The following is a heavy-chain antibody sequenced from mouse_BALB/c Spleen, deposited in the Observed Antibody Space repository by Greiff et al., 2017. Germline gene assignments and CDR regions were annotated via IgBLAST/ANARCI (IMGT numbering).Heavy chain of an antibody. CDR3: ERLYRYDYYAMDY. CDR1: GDSITSGY. J-gene: IGHJ4*01. V-gene: IGHV3-8*02. Sequence: EVQLVESGPSLVKPSQTLSLTCSVTGDSITSGYWNWIRKFPGNKLEYMGYISYSGSTYYNPSLKSRISITRDTSKNQYYLQLNSVTTEDTATYYCERLYRYDYYAMDYWGQGTSVTVSS. CDR2: ISYSGST. D-gene: IGHD2-14*01.